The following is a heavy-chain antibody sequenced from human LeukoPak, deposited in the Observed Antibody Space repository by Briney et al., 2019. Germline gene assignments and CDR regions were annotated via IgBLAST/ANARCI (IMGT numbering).Heavy chain of an antibody. J-gene: IGHJ5*02. D-gene: IGHD2-2*01. V-gene: IGHV1-18*01. CDR2: IGAYNGNT. Sequence: ASVKVSCKASGYTFTSYGISWVRQAPGQGLEWMGWIGAYNGNTHYAQKLQGRVTMTTDTSTSTAYMELRSLRSEDTAVYYCARGQSIRYCSSTSCRNNWFDPWGQGTLVTVSS. CDR1: GYTFTSYG. CDR3: ARGQSIRYCSSTSCRNNWFDP.